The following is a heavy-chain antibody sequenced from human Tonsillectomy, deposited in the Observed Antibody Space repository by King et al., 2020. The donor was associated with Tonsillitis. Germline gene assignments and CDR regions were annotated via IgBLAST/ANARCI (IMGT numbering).Heavy chain of an antibody. CDR2: IRYDGNTK. Sequence: VQLVESGGGVVQPGGSLRLSCAASGFIFSNSGLHWVRQAPGKGLEWVAFIRYDGNTKYYADSVKGRFTISRDNSKNTLYLQMNSLRAEDTAVYYCAKAPDYDILNGRYYYGMDVWGQGTTVTVSS. CDR1: GFIFSNSG. D-gene: IGHD3-9*01. CDR3: AKAPDYDILNGRYYYGMDV. V-gene: IGHV3-30*02. J-gene: IGHJ6*02.